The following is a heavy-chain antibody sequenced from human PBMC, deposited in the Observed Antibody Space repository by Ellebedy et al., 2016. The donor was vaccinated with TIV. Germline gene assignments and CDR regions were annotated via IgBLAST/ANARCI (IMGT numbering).Heavy chain of an antibody. V-gene: IGHV3-30*18. D-gene: IGHD1-1*01. J-gene: IGHJ4*02. Sequence: PGGSLRLSCATSGFTFSHYGMQWVRQAPGEGLEWVAVIAHDGIVIHYADSVKGRFTISRDKSKNTLSLQMYSLRPEDTAVYYCAKERDPLASTSFDSWGQGNLVTVSS. CDR3: AKERDPLASTSFDS. CDR1: GFTFSHYG. CDR2: IAHDGIVI.